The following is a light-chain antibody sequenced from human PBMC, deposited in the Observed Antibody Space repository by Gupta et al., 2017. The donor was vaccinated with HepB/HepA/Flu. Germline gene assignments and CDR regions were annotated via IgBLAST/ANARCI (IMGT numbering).Light chain of an antibody. V-gene: IGKV4-1*01. Sequence: DIVMTQSPDSLAVSLGERATLNCRSSQSVLHSSNSKSYLAWYQQKPGQPPKLLIYWASTRESGVPDRFSGSGSGTDFTLTISSRQAEDVAVYYCHQDYNTPVTFGHGTNVDI. CDR3: HQDYNTPVT. CDR2: WAS. J-gene: IGKJ3*01. CDR1: QSVLHSSNSKSY.